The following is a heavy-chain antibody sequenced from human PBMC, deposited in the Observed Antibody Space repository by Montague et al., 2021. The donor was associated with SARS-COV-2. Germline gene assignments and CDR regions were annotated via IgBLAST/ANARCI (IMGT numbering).Heavy chain of an antibody. CDR3: ARVGRQQLVRLSGMDV. CDR2: IYYSGST. J-gene: IGHJ6*02. D-gene: IGHD6-13*01. Sequence: SETLSLTCTVSGGSISSSSYYWGWIRQPPGKGLEWIGSIYYSGSTYYNSSLKSRVTISVDTSKNQFSLKLSSVTAADTAVYYCARVGRQQLVRLSGMDVWGQGTTVTASS. V-gene: IGHV4-39*07. CDR1: GGSISSSSYY.